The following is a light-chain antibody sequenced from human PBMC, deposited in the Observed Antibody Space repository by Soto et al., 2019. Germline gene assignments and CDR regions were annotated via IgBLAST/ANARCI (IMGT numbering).Light chain of an antibody. V-gene: IGLV1-44*01. Sequence: QSVVTQAPSVSGTPGQRVTISCSGSNSNIGSDTVNWYQQLPGTAPKLLIHGNSQRPSGVPDRFSGSKSGTSASLAISSLQSEDEAHYYCAAWDDSLNGWVFGGGTKLTVL. CDR3: AAWDDSLNGWV. CDR2: GNS. J-gene: IGLJ3*02. CDR1: NSNIGSDT.